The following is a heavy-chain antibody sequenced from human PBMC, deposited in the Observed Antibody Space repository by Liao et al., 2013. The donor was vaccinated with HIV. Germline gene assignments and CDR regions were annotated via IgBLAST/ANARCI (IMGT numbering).Heavy chain of an antibody. J-gene: IGHJ3*02. V-gene: IGHV4-39*07. CDR3: ARDRGGDFIDGAFDI. CDR2: FYYSGPT. CDR1: GGSISSSSYY. Sequence: QLQLQESGPGLVKPSETLSLTCTVSGGSISSSSYYWGWIRQPPGKGLEWIGNFYYSGPTYYNPSLKSRVTISEDTSKNQFSLKLSSVTAADTAVYYCARDRGGDFIDGAFDIWGPGTMVTVSS. D-gene: IGHD3-10*01.